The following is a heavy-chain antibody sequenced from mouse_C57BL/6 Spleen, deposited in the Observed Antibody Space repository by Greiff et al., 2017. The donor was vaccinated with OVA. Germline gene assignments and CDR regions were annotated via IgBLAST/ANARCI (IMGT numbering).Heavy chain of an antibody. CDR1: GFTFSSYA. J-gene: IGHJ4*01. CDR2: ISAGGSYT. D-gene: IGHD4-1*01. V-gene: IGHV5-4*01. CDR3: ARDKAMSWDGAMDY. Sequence: EVKVVESGGGLVKPGGSLKLSCAASGFTFSSYAMSWVRQTPEQRLEWVATISAGGSYTYYPDNVKGRFTFSRDNAKNNLYLQMSNLKSEDTAMYYCARDKAMSWDGAMDYWGQGTSVTVSS.